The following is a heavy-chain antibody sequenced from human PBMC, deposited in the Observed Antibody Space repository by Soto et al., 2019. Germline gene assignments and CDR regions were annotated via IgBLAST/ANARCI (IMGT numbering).Heavy chain of an antibody. J-gene: IGHJ3*02. V-gene: IGHV3-48*01. CDR2: ISSSSSTI. Sequence: GGSLRLSCAASGFTFSSYSMNWVRQAPGKGLEWVSYISSSSSTIYYADSVKGRFTISRDNAKNSLYLQMNSQRAEDTDVYYCARKVYCSGGSCPGLGAFDIWGQGTMVTVSS. D-gene: IGHD2-15*01. CDR1: GFTFSSYS. CDR3: ARKVYCSGGSCPGLGAFDI.